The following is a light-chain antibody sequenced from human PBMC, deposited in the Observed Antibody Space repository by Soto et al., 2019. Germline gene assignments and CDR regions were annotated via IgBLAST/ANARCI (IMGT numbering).Light chain of an antibody. J-gene: IGLJ1*01. V-gene: IGLV1-51*02. Sequence: QSVLTQPPSVSAAPGRKVTISCSRNSSNIGSNDVSWYQQLPGKAPKLLIYENSQRPSGIPDRFSGSKSGTSATLGITGLQTGDEADYYCGTWDSSLIALFGTGTKVTVL. CDR2: ENS. CDR1: SSNIGSND. CDR3: GTWDSSLIAL.